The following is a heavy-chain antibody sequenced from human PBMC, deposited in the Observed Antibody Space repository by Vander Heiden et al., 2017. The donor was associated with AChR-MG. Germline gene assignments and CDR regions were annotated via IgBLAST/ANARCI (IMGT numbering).Heavy chain of an antibody. J-gene: IGHJ6*02. CDR1: AFTLSSYG. CDR3: AKDRAAHYYYYYGMDV. Sequence: QVQLVEPGGGVVQPGRFLRLSCAASAFTLSSYGMPWVRQAPGKGLEWVAVITDDGSNKYYADSVKGRFTISRDNSKNTLYLQMNSLRAEDTAVYYCAKDRAAHYYYYYGMDVWGQGTTVTVSS. D-gene: IGHD2-15*01. V-gene: IGHV3-30*18. CDR2: ITDDGSNK.